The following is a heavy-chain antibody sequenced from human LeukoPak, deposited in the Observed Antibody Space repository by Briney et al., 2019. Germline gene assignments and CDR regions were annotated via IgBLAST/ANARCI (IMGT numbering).Heavy chain of an antibody. Sequence: GGSVRLSCAACGFTLSSYEMNWVRQAPGKGLEWASYISSNGCTIYYAVTVKGRFTISRDKAKNSLYLQMNSLRAEDTAVYYCAELGIPMIGGVWGKGTTVTISS. D-gene: IGHD3-10*02. J-gene: IGHJ6*04. V-gene: IGHV3-48*03. CDR2: ISSNGCTI. CDR1: GFTLSSYE. CDR3: AELGIPMIGGV.